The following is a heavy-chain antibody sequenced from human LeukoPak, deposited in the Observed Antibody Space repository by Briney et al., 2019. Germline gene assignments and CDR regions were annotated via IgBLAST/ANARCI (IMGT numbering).Heavy chain of an antibody. V-gene: IGHV3-33*01. CDR2: IWYDGSNK. D-gene: IGHD6-13*01. J-gene: IGHJ6*03. CDR3: ARGVTAGPSYYYYYMDV. Sequence: GGSLRLSCAASGFTFSSYGMHWVRQAPGKGLEWVAAIWYDGSNKYYADSVKGRFTISRDNSKNTLYLQMNSLRAEDTAVYYCARGVTAGPSYYYYYMDVWGKGTTVTVSS. CDR1: GFTFSSYG.